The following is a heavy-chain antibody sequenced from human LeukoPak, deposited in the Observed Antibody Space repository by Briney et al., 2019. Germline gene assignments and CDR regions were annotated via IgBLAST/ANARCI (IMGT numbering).Heavy chain of an antibody. CDR3: AREGGTALFDF. CDR1: GYSISSGYY. V-gene: IGHV4-38-2*02. CDR2: IYHGGTT. Sequence: PSETLSLTCAVSGYSISSGYYWGWIRQPPGKGLEWIGSIYHGGTTLYNPPLKSRVTISVDTSKNQFSLKLTSVTAADTAVYYCAREGGTALFDFWGQGTLVTVSS. D-gene: IGHD1-1*01. J-gene: IGHJ4*02.